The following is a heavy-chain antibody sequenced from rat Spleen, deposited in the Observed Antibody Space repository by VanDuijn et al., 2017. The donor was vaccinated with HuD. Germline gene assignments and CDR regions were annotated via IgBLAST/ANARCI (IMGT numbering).Heavy chain of an antibody. CDR3: AKGLNWFAY. CDR1: GFTFSSFA. CDR2: ISYDGGNT. Sequence: EVQLVESGGGLVQPGRSMKLSCAASGFTFSSFAMAWVRQAPTKGLEWVASISYDGGNTYYRDSVKGRFTISRDNAKSSLYLQMDSLRSEDTSTYYCAKGLNWFAYWGQGTLVTVSS. V-gene: IGHV5-25*01. J-gene: IGHJ3*01.